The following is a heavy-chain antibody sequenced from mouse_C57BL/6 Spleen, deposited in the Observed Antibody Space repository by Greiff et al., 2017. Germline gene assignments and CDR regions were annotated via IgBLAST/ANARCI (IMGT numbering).Heavy chain of an antibody. Sequence: EVQLVESGGGLVKPGGSLKLSCAASGFTFSDYGMHWVRQAPEKGLEWVAYISSGSSTIYYADTVKGRFTISRDNAKNTLFLQMTSLRSEDTAMYYCARYYGSRGNWYFDVWGTGTTVTVSS. J-gene: IGHJ1*03. CDR2: ISSGSSTI. D-gene: IGHD1-1*01. V-gene: IGHV5-17*01. CDR1: GFTFSDYG. CDR3: ARYYGSRGNWYFDV.